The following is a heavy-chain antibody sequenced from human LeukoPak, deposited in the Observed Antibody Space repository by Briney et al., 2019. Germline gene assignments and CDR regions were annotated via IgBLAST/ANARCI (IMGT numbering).Heavy chain of an antibody. V-gene: IGHV3-33*06. CDR1: GFTFSTYG. CDR3: AKDPYDSSGYYFPGAFDI. Sequence: GGSLRLSCAASGFTFSTYGMHWVRQAPGKGLEWVAVIWYDGSEKYYADSVKGRFTISRDNSKNTIYVEMNSLRAEDTAVYYCAKDPYDSSGYYFPGAFDIWGQGTMVTVSS. D-gene: IGHD3-22*01. CDR2: IWYDGSEK. J-gene: IGHJ3*02.